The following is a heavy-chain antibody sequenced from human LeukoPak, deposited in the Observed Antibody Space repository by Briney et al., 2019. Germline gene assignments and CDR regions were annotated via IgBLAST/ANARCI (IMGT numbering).Heavy chain of an antibody. CDR1: GGSLSSGSSY. Sequence: SETLSLTCTVSGGSLSSGSSYWSWIRPPPGKGLEWIGYVNYRGSTNYKPSLKSRVTMSVDTSKNQFSLKLTSVTAADTAVYYCAREICSGGSCYFDYWGQGTLVTVSS. J-gene: IGHJ4*02. CDR2: VNYRGST. V-gene: IGHV4-61*01. CDR3: AREICSGGSCYFDY. D-gene: IGHD2-15*01.